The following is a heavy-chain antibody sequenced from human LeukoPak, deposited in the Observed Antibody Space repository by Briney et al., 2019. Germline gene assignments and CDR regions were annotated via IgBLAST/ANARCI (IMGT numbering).Heavy chain of an antibody. J-gene: IGHJ4*02. Sequence: GGSLRLSCAASGFTFSSYTMSWVRQAPGKGLEWVSVISGSGGSTYYADSVKGRFTISRGNSKNTVYLQMNSLRAEDTAVYYCAKDLVYCSSGSCYSQPRYWGQGSLVTVSS. CDR1: GFTFSSYT. CDR3: AKDLVYCSSGSCYSQPRY. V-gene: IGHV3-23*01. D-gene: IGHD2-15*01. CDR2: ISGSGGST.